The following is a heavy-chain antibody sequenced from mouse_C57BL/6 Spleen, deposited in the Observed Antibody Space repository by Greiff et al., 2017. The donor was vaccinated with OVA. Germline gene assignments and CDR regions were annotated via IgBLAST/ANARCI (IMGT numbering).Heavy chain of an antibody. D-gene: IGHD1-1*01. V-gene: IGHV5-6*02. CDR1: GFTFSSYG. J-gene: IGHJ4*01. CDR2: ISSGGSYT. Sequence: EVKLEESGGDLVKPGGSLKLSCAASGFTFSSYGMSWVRQTPDKRLEWVATISSGGSYTYYPDSVKGRFTISRDNAKNTLYLQMSSLKSEDTAMYYCARDYGSSYFYAMDYWGQGTSVTVSS. CDR3: ARDYGSSYFYAMDY.